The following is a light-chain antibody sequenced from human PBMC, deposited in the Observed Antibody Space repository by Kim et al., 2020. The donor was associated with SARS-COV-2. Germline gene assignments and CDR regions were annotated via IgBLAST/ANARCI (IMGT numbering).Light chain of an antibody. J-gene: IGKJ1*01. CDR2: DAS. CDR1: QGISNS. V-gene: IGKV1-27*01. CDR3: QKYNSAPWT. Sequence: ASVGDRVTLTCRARQGISNSLAWYQQKPGKGPKVLIYDASTLQSGVPFRFSGSGSGTDFTLTISSLQPEDVATYYCQKYNSAPWTLGQGTKVDIK.